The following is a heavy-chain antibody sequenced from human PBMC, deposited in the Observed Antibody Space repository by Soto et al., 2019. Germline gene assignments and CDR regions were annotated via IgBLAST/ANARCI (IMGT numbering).Heavy chain of an antibody. CDR1: GGSISSGDYY. Sequence: QVQLQESGPGLVKPSQTLSLTCTVSGGSISSGDYYWSWIRQPPGKGLEWIGYIYYSGSTYYNPSLKSRGTIAVDTSKNQCSLKLSSVTAADTAVYYCARDPPYGGKGRVYWGQGTLVTVSS. V-gene: IGHV4-30-4*01. CDR2: IYYSGST. CDR3: ARDPPYGGKGRVY. J-gene: IGHJ4*02. D-gene: IGHD4-17*01.